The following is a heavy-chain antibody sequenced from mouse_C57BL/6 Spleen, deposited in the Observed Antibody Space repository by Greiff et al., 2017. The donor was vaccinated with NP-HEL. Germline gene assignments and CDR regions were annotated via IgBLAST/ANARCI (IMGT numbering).Heavy chain of an antibody. CDR3: ARRYGNYEGGFAY. V-gene: IGHV1-82*01. J-gene: IGHJ3*01. D-gene: IGHD2-1*01. CDR2: IYPGDGDT. Sequence: QVQLQQSGPELVKPGASVKISCKASGYAFSSSWMNWVKQRPGKGLEWIGRIYPGDGDTNYNGKFKGKATLTADKSSSTAYMQLSSLTAEDSAVYFCARRYGNYEGGFAYWGQGTLVTVAA. CDR1: GYAFSSSW.